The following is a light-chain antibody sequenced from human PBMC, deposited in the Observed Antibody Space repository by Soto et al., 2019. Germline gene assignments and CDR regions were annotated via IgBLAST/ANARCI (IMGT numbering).Light chain of an antibody. V-gene: IGLV2-14*01. CDR1: GSDVGGYNY. CDR3: SSYTSASTPLV. CDR2: DVS. Sequence: QFALTQPASVSGSPGQSITISCTGTGSDVGGYNYVSWYQQHPGKAPKVMIYDVSNRPSGVSNRFSGSKSGNTASLTISGLQAEDEADYYCSSYTSASTPLVFGGWTKLTVL. J-gene: IGLJ2*01.